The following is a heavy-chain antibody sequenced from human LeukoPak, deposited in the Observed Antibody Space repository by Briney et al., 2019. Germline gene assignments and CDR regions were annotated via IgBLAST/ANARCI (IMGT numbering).Heavy chain of an antibody. V-gene: IGHV1-2*02. CDR2: INPNSGGT. D-gene: IGHD6-19*01. CDR1: GYTFTGYY. J-gene: IGHJ4*02. Sequence: APVKVSCKASGYTFTGYYMHWVRQAPGQGLEWMGWINPNSGGTNYAQKFQGRVTMTRDTSINTAFLDLSSLRPDDKAVYYCARDVGTGWYNFDYWGQGTLVTVSS. CDR3: ARDVGTGWYNFDY.